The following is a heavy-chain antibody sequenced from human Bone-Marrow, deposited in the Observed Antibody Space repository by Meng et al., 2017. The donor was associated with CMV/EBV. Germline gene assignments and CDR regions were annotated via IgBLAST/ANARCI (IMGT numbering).Heavy chain of an antibody. Sequence: GESLKISCAASGFTFSSYAMHWVRQAPGKGLEWVAFIRYDGSNKYYADSVKGRFTISRDNSKNTLYLQMNSLRAEDTAVYYCAKDPATPLEYDFWSGYFYYYYGMDVWGQGTTVTVYS. J-gene: IGHJ6*02. CDR1: GFTFSSYA. CDR3: AKDPATPLEYDFWSGYFYYYYGMDV. CDR2: IRYDGSNK. D-gene: IGHD3-3*01. V-gene: IGHV3-30*02.